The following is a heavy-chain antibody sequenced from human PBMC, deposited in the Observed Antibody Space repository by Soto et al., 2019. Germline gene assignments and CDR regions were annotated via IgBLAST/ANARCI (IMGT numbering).Heavy chain of an antibody. Sequence: EVQLVESGGGLIQPGGSLRLSCAASGFTVSSNYMSWVRQAPGKGLEWVSVIYSGGSTYYADSVKGRFTISRDNSKNTLYLQMNSLRVEDTAVYYCARDLWETTVTTRYYYYYGMDVWGQGTTVTVSS. D-gene: IGHD4-17*01. CDR1: GFTVSSNY. CDR2: IYSGGST. V-gene: IGHV3-53*01. CDR3: ARDLWETTVTTRYYYYYGMDV. J-gene: IGHJ6*02.